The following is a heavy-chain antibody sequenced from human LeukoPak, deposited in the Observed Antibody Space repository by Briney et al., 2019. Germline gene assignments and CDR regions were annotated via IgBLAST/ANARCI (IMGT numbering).Heavy chain of an antibody. CDR3: ARGGLVAGPYYFDY. CDR1: GYTFTNYD. CDR2: INSNNGST. Sequence: ASVKVSCKASGYTFTNYDINWVRQATGQGLEWMGWINSNNGSTGYAQKFQDRVTMTRDTSITAVYMELSSLTSEDTAVYYCARGGLVAGPYYFDYWGQGTLVTVSS. D-gene: IGHD6-19*01. J-gene: IGHJ4*02. V-gene: IGHV1-8*01.